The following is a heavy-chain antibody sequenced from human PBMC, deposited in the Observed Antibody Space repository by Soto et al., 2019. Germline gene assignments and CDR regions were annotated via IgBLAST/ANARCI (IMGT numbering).Heavy chain of an antibody. Sequence: QVQLQESGPGLVKPLGTLSLTCAVSGDSVSSPYYWCWVRQSPGKGLEWIGEVFHTGTTSYNPSLRSRVTISMDKSINQFSLDLSSVTAADTAVYYCARSAGWYAIHAWGPGTLVIVSS. D-gene: IGHD6-19*01. V-gene: IGHV4-4*02. CDR3: ARSAGWYAIHA. J-gene: IGHJ5*02. CDR1: GDSVSSPYY. CDR2: VFHTGTT.